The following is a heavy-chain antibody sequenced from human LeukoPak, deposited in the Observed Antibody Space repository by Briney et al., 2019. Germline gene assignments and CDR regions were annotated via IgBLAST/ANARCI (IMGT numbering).Heavy chain of an antibody. Sequence: GGSLRLSCAASGFTFSSYNMNWVRQAPGKGLEWVSYISSSSGTIYYADSVKGRFTISRDDAKNSLYLQMNSLRDEDTAVYYCARAITVTNPYYFDCWGQGTLVTVSS. CDR2: ISSSSGTI. D-gene: IGHD4-17*01. CDR3: ARAITVTNPYYFDC. CDR1: GFTFSSYN. V-gene: IGHV3-48*02. J-gene: IGHJ4*02.